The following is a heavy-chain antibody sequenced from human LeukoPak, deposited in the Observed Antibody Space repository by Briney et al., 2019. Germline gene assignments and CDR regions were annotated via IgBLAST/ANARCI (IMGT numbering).Heavy chain of an antibody. CDR1: GFTFTTYG. J-gene: IGHJ4*02. D-gene: IGHD3-10*01. CDR2: IRSDGSEK. V-gene: IGHV3-30*02. CDR3: ARGKVLPDTFDY. Sequence: GGSLRLSCAASGFTFTTYGFHWVRQAPGKGLEWVAFIRSDGSEKYYVDSVKGRFTISRDNAKNSLYLQMNSLRAEDTAVYYCARGKVLPDTFDYWGQGTLVTVSS.